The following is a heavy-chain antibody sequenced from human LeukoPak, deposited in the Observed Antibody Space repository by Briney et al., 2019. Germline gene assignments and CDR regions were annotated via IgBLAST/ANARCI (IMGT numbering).Heavy chain of an antibody. CDR1: GGSFSGYY. CDR3: ARGGYYDFWSGPNPFDY. J-gene: IGHJ4*02. V-gene: IGHV4-34*01. Sequence: SETLSLTCAVYGGSFSGYYWSWIRQPPGKGLEWIGEINHSGSTNYNPSLKSRVTISVDTSKNQFSLKLSSVTAADTAVYYCARGGYYDFWSGPNPFDYWGQGTLVTVSS. D-gene: IGHD3-3*01. CDR2: INHSGST.